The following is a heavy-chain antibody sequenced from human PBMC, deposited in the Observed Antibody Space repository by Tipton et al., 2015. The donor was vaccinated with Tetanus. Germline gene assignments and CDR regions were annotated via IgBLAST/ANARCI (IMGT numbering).Heavy chain of an antibody. J-gene: IGHJ3*02. CDR2: IYYSGST. CDR3: ARVTNAFDI. D-gene: IGHD2-2*01. Sequence: LRLSCTVSGGSISSYYWSWIRQPPGKGLEWIGYIYYSGSTNYNPSLKSRVTISVDTSKNQFSLKLSSVTAADTAVYYCARVTNAFDIWGQGTMVTVSS. CDR1: GGSISSYY. V-gene: IGHV4-59*01.